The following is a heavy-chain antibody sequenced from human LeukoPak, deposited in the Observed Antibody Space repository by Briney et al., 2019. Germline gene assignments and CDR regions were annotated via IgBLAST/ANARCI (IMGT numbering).Heavy chain of an antibody. D-gene: IGHD4-17*01. CDR1: GGSISSYY. J-gene: IGHJ2*01. Sequence: SETLSLTCTVSGGSISSYYWSWIRQPLGKGLEWIGYIYYSGSTNYNPSLKSRVTISVDTSKNQFSLKLSSVTAADTAVYYCARISLYGDYHNWYFDLWGRGTLVTVSS. CDR3: ARISLYGDYHNWYFDL. V-gene: IGHV4-59*01. CDR2: IYYSGST.